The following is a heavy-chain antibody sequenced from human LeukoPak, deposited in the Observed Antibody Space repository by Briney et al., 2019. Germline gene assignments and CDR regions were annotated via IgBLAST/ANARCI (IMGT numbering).Heavy chain of an antibody. CDR2: IYYSGST. CDR3: ARLGRDYYMDV. CDR1: GGSISSYY. J-gene: IGHJ6*03. Sequence: SETLSLTCTVSGGSISSYYWGWIRQPPGKGLEWIGSIYYSGSTYYNPSLKSRVTISVDTSKNQFSLKLSSVTAADTAVYYCARLGRDYYMDVWGKGTTVTVSS. D-gene: IGHD5-24*01. V-gene: IGHV4-39*07.